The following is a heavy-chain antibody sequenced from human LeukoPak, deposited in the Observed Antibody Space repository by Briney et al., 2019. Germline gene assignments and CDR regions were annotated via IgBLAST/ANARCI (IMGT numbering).Heavy chain of an antibody. V-gene: IGHV4-34*01. J-gene: IGHJ4*02. D-gene: IGHD3-3*01. Sequence: SETLSLTCAVYGGSFSAYYWSWVRQPPGKGLEWIGEINHSGSTNYNPSLKSRVTMSVDTSKNQFSLKLSSVTVADTAVYYCAGGVSGGITIFGVVPGRFDYWGQGTLVTVSS. CDR2: INHSGST. CDR1: GGSFSAYY. CDR3: AGGVSGGITIFGVVPGRFDY.